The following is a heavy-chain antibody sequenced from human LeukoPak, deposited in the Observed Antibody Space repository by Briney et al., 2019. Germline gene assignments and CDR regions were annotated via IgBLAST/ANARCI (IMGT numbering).Heavy chain of an antibody. Sequence: PGGSLRLSCAASGFTFSSYAMSWVRQAPGKGLEWVSGISGSGGSTSYADSVKGRFTISRDKSKNTLYLQMNSLRAEDTAVYYCAKDHSSGWIEYFQHWGEGTLVTVSS. D-gene: IGHD6-19*01. CDR2: ISGSGGST. V-gene: IGHV3-23*01. J-gene: IGHJ1*01. CDR3: AKDHSSGWIEYFQH. CDR1: GFTFSSYA.